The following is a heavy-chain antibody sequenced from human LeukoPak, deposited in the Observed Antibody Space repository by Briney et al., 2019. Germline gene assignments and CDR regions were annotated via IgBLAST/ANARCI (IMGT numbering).Heavy chain of an antibody. CDR1: SASISTYY. J-gene: IGHJ3*02. D-gene: IGHD3-3*01. V-gene: IGHV4-59*12. CDR2: IYHSGST. Sequence: SETLSLTCTVSSASISTYYWSWIRQPPGKGLEWIGSIYHSGSTYYNPSLKSRVTISVDTSKNQFSLKLSSVTAADTAVYYCARDRRYYDFWSGYYNGDDAFDIWGQGTMVTVSS. CDR3: ARDRRYYDFWSGYYNGDDAFDI.